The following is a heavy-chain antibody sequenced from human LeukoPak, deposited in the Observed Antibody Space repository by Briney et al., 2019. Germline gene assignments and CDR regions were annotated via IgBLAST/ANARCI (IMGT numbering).Heavy chain of an antibody. CDR3: AREWQGGIAAAGTRIEGDY. CDR1: GFTFSSYW. J-gene: IGHJ4*02. CDR2: IKQDGSER. D-gene: IGHD6-13*01. Sequence: GGSLRLSCAASGFTFSSYWMSWVRQAPGKGLEWVANIKQDGSERYYVDSVKGRFTISRDNAENSLFLQMNSLRVEDTAVYYCAREWQGGIAAAGTRIEGDYWGQGTLVAVSS. V-gene: IGHV3-7*01.